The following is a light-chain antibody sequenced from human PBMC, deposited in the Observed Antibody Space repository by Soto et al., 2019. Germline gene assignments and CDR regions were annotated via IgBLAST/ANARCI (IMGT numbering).Light chain of an antibody. Sequence: DIQMTQSPASLPASVGDRVTITCRASQGISNELAWYQQKPGKAPKRLIYAVSSLQTGVPSRFSGSGSGTEFTLTISSLQPEDFATYYCLQHNSYPWTSGQGTKLEIK. CDR1: QGISNE. J-gene: IGKJ1*01. V-gene: IGKV1-17*01. CDR2: AVS. CDR3: LQHNSYPWT.